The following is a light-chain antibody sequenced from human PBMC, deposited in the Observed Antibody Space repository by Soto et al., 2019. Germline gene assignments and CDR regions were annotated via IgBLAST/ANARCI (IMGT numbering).Light chain of an antibody. Sequence: DIQMTQSPSTLSASVGDRVTITCRASQSISVWLAWYQQKAGKAPNLLIYKASRLESGVPSRFSGSGSETEFTPTISGLQPGDSETYYCQHYNSYSPTFGRGTKVDIX. V-gene: IGKV1-5*03. CDR3: QHYNSYSPT. CDR1: QSISVW. CDR2: KAS. J-gene: IGKJ4*02.